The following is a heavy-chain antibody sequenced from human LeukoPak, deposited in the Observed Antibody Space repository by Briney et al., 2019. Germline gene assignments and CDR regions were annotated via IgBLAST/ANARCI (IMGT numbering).Heavy chain of an antibody. V-gene: IGHV3-53*01. CDR2: FYVGGAT. D-gene: IGHD3-9*01. J-gene: IGHJ4*02. CDR3: ATDQRYAFDY. CDR1: GFSVTNNY. Sequence: GGSLRLSCAVSGFSVTNNYMSWVRQAPGKGLEWVSVFYVGGATYYADSVKGRVTISRDDGKNTLYLHMNSLRDDDTAVYYCATDQRYAFDYWGQGILVTVSS.